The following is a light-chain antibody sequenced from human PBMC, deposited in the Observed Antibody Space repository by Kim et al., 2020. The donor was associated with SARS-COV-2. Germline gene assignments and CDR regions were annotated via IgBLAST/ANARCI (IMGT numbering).Light chain of an antibody. J-gene: IGLJ1*01. CDR2: EVS. CDR3: SSYAGSNNV. V-gene: IGLV2-8*01. Sequence: PGQSVTISCTGTSRDVGGYNFVSGYQQHPGKAPKLMIYEVSKRPSGVPDRFSGSKSGNTASLTVSGLQAEDEADYYCSSYAGSNNVFGTGTKVTVL. CDR1: SRDVGGYNF.